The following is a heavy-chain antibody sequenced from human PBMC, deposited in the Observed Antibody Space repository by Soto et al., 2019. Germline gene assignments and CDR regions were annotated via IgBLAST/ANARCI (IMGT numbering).Heavy chain of an antibody. Sequence: QVQLVQSGAEVKNPRASVKDYCKASCYTFTIYGITAVRQAPGKELEWMGWISAYNGNTNYAQKLQGRVTMTTDTSTSTAYMELRSLRSDVTAVYYCASDQRYSSSSSHFPHWGQGTLVIVSS. D-gene: IGHD6-6*01. CDR2: ISAYNGNT. CDR1: CYTFTIYG. V-gene: IGHV1-18*01. J-gene: IGHJ1*01. CDR3: ASDQRYSSSSSHFPH.